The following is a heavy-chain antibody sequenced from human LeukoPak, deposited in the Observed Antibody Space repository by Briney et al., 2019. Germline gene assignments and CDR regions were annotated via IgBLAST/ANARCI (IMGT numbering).Heavy chain of an antibody. CDR1: GYTFTGYY. Sequence: AASVKVSCKASGYTFTGYYMHWVRQAPGQGLEWMGWINPNSGGTNYAQKFQGRVTMTRDTSISTAYMELNRLRSDDTAVYYCARFLKIVVVPAAAGYWGQGTLVTVSS. CDR2: INPNSGGT. CDR3: ARFLKIVVVPAAAGY. J-gene: IGHJ4*02. D-gene: IGHD2-2*01. V-gene: IGHV1-2*02.